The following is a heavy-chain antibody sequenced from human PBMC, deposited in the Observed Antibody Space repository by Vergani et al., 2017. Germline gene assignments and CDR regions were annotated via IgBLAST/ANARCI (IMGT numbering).Heavy chain of an antibody. D-gene: IGHD3-3*01. CDR2: IYYSGST. J-gene: IGHJ4*02. Sequence: QLQLQESGPGLVKPSETLSLTCTVSGGSISSSSYYWGWIRQPPGKGLEWIGSIYYSGSTYYNPSLKSRVTISVDTSKNQFSLKLSSVTAADTAVYYCASGLRFLEWLPRYWGQGTLVTVSS. CDR1: GGSISSSSYY. V-gene: IGHV4-39*07. CDR3: ASGLRFLEWLPRY.